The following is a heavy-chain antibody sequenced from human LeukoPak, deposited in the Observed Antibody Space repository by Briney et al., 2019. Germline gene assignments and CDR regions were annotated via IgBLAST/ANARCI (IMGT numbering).Heavy chain of an antibody. CDR1: GYSFINYA. D-gene: IGHD6-13*01. J-gene: IGHJ4*02. CDR3: ARVIVEQQLIRWYFDY. CDR2: INTNTGNP. V-gene: IGHV7-4-1*02. Sequence: GASVKVSCKASGYSFINYAVNWVRQAPGQGLEWMGWINTNTGNPTYAQGFTGRFVFSLDTPVSTAYLQISSLKAEDTAVYYCARVIVEQQLIRWYFDYWGQGTLVTVSS.